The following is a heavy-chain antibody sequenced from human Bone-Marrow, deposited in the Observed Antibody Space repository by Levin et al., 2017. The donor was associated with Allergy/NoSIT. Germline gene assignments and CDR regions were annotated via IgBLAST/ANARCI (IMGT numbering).Heavy chain of an antibody. J-gene: IGHJ5*01. D-gene: IGHD6-19*01. Sequence: ASVKVSCKASGYSFTSFAMNWVRQAPGRGLEWMGWINTKTGNPTYAQGFTGRFVFSLDTSVNTAYVQINSLKTEDMAVYYCARDRSWLDRRTHETNWFDSWGQGTLVTVSS. CDR2: INTKTGNP. V-gene: IGHV7-4-1*02. CDR1: GYSFTSFA. CDR3: ARDRSWLDRRTHETNWFDS.